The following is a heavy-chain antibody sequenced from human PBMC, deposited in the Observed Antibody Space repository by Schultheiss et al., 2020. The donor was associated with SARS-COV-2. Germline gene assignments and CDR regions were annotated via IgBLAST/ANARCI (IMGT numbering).Heavy chain of an antibody. D-gene: IGHD6-6*01. CDR3: ARMYSSSSSDYFDS. CDR1: GGSISSYY. V-gene: IGHV4-4*07. CDR2: IYTSGST. Sequence: SETLSLTCTVSGGSISSYYWSWIRQPAGKGLEWIGRIYTSGSTNYNPSLKSRVTMSVDTSKNQFSLSLSSVTAADTAVYYCARMYSSSSSDYFDSWGQGTLVTVSS. J-gene: IGHJ4*02.